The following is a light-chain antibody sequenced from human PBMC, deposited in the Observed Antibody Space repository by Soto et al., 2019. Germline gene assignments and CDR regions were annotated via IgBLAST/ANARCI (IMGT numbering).Light chain of an antibody. CDR2: DAS. J-gene: IGKJ2*01. V-gene: IGKV1-5*01. CDR1: QSVNLW. CDR3: QHYNTYSST. Sequence: DIQMTQSPSTLSASVGDRVTITCRASQSVNLWVAWYQQKPGEAPKVLVYDASTLESGVPSRFSGSGSGTDFTLTITSLHPDDFATYYCQHYNTYSSTFGQGTKLEIK.